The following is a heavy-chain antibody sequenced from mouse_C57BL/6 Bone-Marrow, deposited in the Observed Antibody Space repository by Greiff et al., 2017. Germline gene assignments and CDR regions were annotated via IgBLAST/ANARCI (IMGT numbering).Heavy chain of an antibody. CDR2: ISDGGSYT. J-gene: IGHJ2*01. V-gene: IGHV5-4*03. CDR3: ARGRQLLYFDD. D-gene: IGHD4-1*02. CDR1: GFTFSSYA. Sequence: EVMLVESGGGLVKPGGSLKLSCAASGFTFSSYAMSWVRQTPEKRLEWVATISDGGSYTYYPDNGKGRFTIFRDNAKNNLYLQMSHLKSEDTAMYYCARGRQLLYFDDWGQGTTLTVSS.